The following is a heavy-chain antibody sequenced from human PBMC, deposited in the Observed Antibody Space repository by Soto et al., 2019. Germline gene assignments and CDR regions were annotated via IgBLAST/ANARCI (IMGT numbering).Heavy chain of an antibody. CDR3: ARRFPPLHDFWSGYYTPLAYYYYYFMDV. Sequence: SETLSLTCTVSGGSISSGGYYWSWIRQHPGKGLEWIGSIYYSGSTYYNPSLKSRVTISVDTSKNQFSLKLSSVTAADTAVYYCARRFPPLHDFWSGYYTPLAYYYYYFMDVWGKGTTVTVSS. V-gene: IGHV4-39*01. CDR2: IYYSGST. D-gene: IGHD3-3*01. CDR1: GGSISSGGYY. J-gene: IGHJ6*03.